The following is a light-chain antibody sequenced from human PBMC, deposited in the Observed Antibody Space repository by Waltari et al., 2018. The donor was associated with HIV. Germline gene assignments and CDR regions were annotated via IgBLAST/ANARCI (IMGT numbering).Light chain of an antibody. CDR3: SSYTSSSTRV. Sequence: QSALTQPASVSGSPGQSITLSCTATSSDVGGYNFVSWYQQYPGKAPKLMIYDVSNRPSGVSNRFSGSKSGNTASLTISGLQAEDEADYYCSSYTSSSTRVFGGGTKLTVL. CDR1: SSDVGGYNF. J-gene: IGLJ3*02. CDR2: DVS. V-gene: IGLV2-14*01.